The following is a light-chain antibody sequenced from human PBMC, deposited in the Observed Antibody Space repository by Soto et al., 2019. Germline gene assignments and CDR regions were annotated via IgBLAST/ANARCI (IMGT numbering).Light chain of an antibody. J-gene: IGKJ1*01. Sequence: DIVMTQSPDSLALSLGDRSTIKCCSSRIVLFTSNNKNFLAWYQHKPGQSPKLLINWASAREPGVPDRFSGSGSGTDFTLNINSLQAEDVATYYCQQFFYIPTFGKGPKGDIK. CDR2: WAS. CDR1: RIVLFTSNNKNF. CDR3: QQFFYIPT. V-gene: IGKV4-1*01.